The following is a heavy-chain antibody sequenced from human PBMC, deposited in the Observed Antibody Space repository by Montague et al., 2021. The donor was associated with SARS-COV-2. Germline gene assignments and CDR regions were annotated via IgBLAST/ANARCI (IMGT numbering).Heavy chain of an antibody. CDR3: ARGGGNSADYYNYTMDV. CDR2: IYQNGST. V-gene: IGHV4-59*01. Sequence: SETLSLTCTVSGGSISSYYWIWIRQPPGKGLESIGYIYQNGSTKYNPSLKSRVTISVDTSKNQFSLKLSSVSVADTAVYYCARGGGNSADYYNYTMDVWGQGTTVTVFS. J-gene: IGHJ6*02. D-gene: IGHD4-23*01. CDR1: GGSISSYY.